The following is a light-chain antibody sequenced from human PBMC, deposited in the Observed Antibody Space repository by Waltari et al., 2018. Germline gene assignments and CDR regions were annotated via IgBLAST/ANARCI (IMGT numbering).Light chain of an antibody. Sequence: NFMLTQPHSVSESPGKTVIISGTRSSGNIVNNYVQWYQQRPGSAPTMVSYEEDQSPATAPARFSGSIDSSSNSDSPTISGLRPEDEGDYSCPSYDSLFVFGTGTRVTV. J-gene: IGLJ1*01. CDR3: PSYDSLFV. CDR2: EED. V-gene: IGLV6-57*04. CDR1: SGNIVNNY.